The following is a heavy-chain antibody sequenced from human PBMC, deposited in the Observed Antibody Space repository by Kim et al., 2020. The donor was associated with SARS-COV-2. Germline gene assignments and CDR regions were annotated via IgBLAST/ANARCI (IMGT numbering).Heavy chain of an antibody. CDR1: GYTFTDYH. J-gene: IGHJ4*02. CDR3: ARSSLLDFDS. Sequence: ASVKVSCKASGYTFTDYHIHWVRQAPGQGLEWMGRLSANSGGTNYAQSFQGRVTMTRDTSISTAYLEMTRLRSDDTAVYYCARSSLLDFDSWGQGTLVTV. D-gene: IGHD2-15*01. CDR2: LSANSGGT. V-gene: IGHV1-2*06.